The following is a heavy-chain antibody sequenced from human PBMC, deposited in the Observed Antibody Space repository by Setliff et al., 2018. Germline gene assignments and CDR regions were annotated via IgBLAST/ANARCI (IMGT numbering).Heavy chain of an antibody. D-gene: IGHD5-12*01. Sequence: PGGSLRLSCAASGLTFTNYAMHWVRQAPGKGLEWVALISYDGNKIYYADSVRGRFTISRDTSKNTVFLQMNSLRPDDTAVYYCTRGAISGHDLGSPYWGQGTLVTVSS. CDR3: TRGAISGHDLGSPY. CDR1: GLTFTNYA. J-gene: IGHJ4*02. CDR2: ISYDGNKI. V-gene: IGHV3-30-3*01.